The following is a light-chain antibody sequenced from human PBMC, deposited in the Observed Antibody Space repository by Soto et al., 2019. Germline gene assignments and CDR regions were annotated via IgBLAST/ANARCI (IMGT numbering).Light chain of an antibody. Sequence: DIQMIQSPSSLSASVGDRVSITCRASQSIAYYLNWFQQKPGKAPRLLIYAASSLQSGVPSRFSGSGSGTDFTPTISSLQPEDFATYYCQQSSNSPMYTFGQGTKL. CDR1: QSIAYY. CDR3: QQSSNSPMYT. V-gene: IGKV1-39*01. J-gene: IGKJ2*01. CDR2: AAS.